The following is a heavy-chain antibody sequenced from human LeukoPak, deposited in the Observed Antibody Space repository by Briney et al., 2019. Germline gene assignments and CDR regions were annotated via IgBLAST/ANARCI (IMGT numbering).Heavy chain of an antibody. V-gene: IGHV3-21*01. D-gene: IGHD2/OR15-2a*01. CDR1: GFTFSNYS. J-gene: IGHJ5*02. CDR2: ISPSSHYI. CDR3: ARDVAPEYPGTFDP. Sequence: PGGSLRLSCAGSGFTFSNYSINWVRQAPGKGLEWVSSISPSSHYIYYADSVRGRFTISRDNAKNSLYLQMNSLRAEDTAVYYCARDVAPEYPGTFDPWGQGTLVTVSS.